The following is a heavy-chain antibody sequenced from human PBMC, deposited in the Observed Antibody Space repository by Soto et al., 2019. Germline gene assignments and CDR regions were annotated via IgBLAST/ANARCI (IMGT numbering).Heavy chain of an antibody. V-gene: IGHV1-8*01. J-gene: IGHJ5*02. CDR3: ARESGDIVVVVAAEWFDP. Sequence: GASVKVSCKASGYTFTSYDINWVRQATGQGLEWMGWMNPNSGNTGYAQKFQGRVTMTRNTSISTAYMELSSLRSEDTAVYYCARESGDIVVVVAAEWFDPWGQGTLVTVSS. CDR2: MNPNSGNT. CDR1: GYTFTSYD. D-gene: IGHD2-15*01.